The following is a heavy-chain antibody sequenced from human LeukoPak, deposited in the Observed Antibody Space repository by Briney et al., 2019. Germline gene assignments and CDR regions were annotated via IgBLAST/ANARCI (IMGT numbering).Heavy chain of an antibody. CDR1: GGSISSYY. J-gene: IGHJ6*02. Sequence: SETLSLTCTVSGGSISSYYWNWIRQPPGKGLEWIGNINYSGSTNYNPSLRSRVTISVDTSKNQFSLKLSSVTAADTAVYYCARHPWPTAYYGMDVWGQGTTVTVSS. V-gene: IGHV4-59*08. CDR2: INYSGST. CDR3: ARHPWPTAYYGMDV.